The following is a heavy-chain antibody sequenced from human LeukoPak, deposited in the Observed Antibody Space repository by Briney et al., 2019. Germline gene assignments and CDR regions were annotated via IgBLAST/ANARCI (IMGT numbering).Heavy chain of an antibody. V-gene: IGHV3-33*01. CDR2: IWYDGSDK. J-gene: IGHJ4*02. CDR1: GFTFSSYG. CDR3: AYGGESDRFYY. Sequence: GGSLRLSCAASGFTFSSYGMHWVRQAPGKGLEWVTLIWYDGSDKYYADSVKGRFTISRDNSKNVLYLQMNSLRAEDTAVYYCAYGGESDRFYYWGQGTLVTVSS. D-gene: IGHD4-23*01.